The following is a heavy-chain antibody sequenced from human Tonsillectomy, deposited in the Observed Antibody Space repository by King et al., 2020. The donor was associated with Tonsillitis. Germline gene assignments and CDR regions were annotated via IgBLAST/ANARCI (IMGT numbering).Heavy chain of an antibody. J-gene: IGHJ4*02. CDR3: ARXDGXSXSAFXF. CDR1: GFTFTNYW. CDR2: IKGDGSKK. Sequence: VQLVESGGDLVQPEGSLRLSCAASGFTFTNYWMSWVRQAPGKGLEWVADIKGDGSKKYYVDSVKGRFTISRDNAKNSLYLQMNSLRAEDTALYFCARXDGXSXSAFXFWGQXTLVTV. V-gene: IGHV3-7*03.